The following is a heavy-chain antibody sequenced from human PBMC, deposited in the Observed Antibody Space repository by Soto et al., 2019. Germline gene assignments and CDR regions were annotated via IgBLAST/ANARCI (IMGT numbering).Heavy chain of an antibody. CDR3: AICVGWGRVGS. J-gene: IGHJ5*02. CDR1: GGSISGDNSY. V-gene: IGHV4-30-4*01. CDR2: IHYSGNT. D-gene: IGHD2-8*01. Sequence: QVQVQESGPGLVKPAETLSLTCTVSGGSISGDNSYWIWIRQPPGEGLEWIGYIHYSGNTHYNPSLRSRVTISGDTSKNQISLKMSSVTTADTAVYYCAICVGWGRVGSWGQGILVTVSS.